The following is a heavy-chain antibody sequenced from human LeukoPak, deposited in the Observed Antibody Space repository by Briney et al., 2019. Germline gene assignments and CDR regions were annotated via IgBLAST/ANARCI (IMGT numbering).Heavy chain of an antibody. D-gene: IGHD5-12*01. CDR2: INERGSST. CDR3: AGGRLVAASKAVAIDY. Sequence: GGSLRLSCAASGFTFSSSWLHWVRQAPGKGLVWVSRINERGSSTSYADSVKGRFTISRDDAKNTLYLQMNSLRADDTAVYYCAGGRLVAASKAVAIDYWGQGTLVTVSS. J-gene: IGHJ4*02. CDR1: GFTFSSSW. V-gene: IGHV3-74*01.